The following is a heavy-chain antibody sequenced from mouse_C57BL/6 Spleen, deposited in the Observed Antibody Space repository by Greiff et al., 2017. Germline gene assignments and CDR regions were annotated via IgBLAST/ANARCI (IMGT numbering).Heavy chain of an antibody. V-gene: IGHV5-6*02. CDR2: ISSVGSYT. J-gene: IGHJ1*03. CDR1: GFTFSSYG. D-gene: IGHD6-1*01. CDR3: ARRQRSAPLFDV. Sequence: VKLVESGGDLVKPGGSLKLSCAASGFTFSSYGMSLVRQTPDKRLEWVATISSVGSYTYYPDSVQGRLHISRDNAKNTLYLQMSSLKSEDTAMYYCARRQRSAPLFDVWGTGTTVTVSS.